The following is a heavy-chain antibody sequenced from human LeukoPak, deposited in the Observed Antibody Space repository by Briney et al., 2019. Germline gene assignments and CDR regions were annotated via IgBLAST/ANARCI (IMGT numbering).Heavy chain of an antibody. V-gene: IGHV3-74*01. CDR1: RFTFSSYW. Sequence: PGGSLRLSCAASRFTFSSYWMHWVRQAPGKGLVWVSRINSDGSTTNYADSVKGRFTISRDNAKNTLYLQMNSLRAEDTAVYYCANPGYDFWSGYYDYWGQGTLVTVSS. CDR2: INSDGSTT. D-gene: IGHD3-3*01. J-gene: IGHJ4*02. CDR3: ANPGYDFWSGYYDY.